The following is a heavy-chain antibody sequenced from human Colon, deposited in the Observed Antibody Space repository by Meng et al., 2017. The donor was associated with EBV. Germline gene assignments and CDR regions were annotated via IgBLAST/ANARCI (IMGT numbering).Heavy chain of an antibody. D-gene: IGHD1-26*01. CDR3: AHSRPSGGVDWFDP. Sequence: HITLDECGPALVKPPQDLTLTCTFSGFSMSPNGVCVGWIRQPPGKALEVLANIYWDGDKRSRPSLKSRLTITKDISKNQVVLPMTNMDPVDTATYYCAHSRPSGGVDWFDPWRQGTLVTVSS. V-gene: IGHV2-5*02. CDR2: IYWDGDK. J-gene: IGHJ5*02. CDR1: GFSMSPNGVC.